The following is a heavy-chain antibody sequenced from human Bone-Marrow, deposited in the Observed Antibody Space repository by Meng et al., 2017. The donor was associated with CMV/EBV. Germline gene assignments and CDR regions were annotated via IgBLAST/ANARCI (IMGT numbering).Heavy chain of an antibody. D-gene: IGHD3-10*01. J-gene: IGHJ5*02. CDR1: GFRYDDYG. V-gene: IGHV3-20*04. CDR3: ARDVGSVTMVRGVIIRTGWFDP. CDR2: INWNGGST. Sequence: GESLKISCVASGFRYDDYGMTWVRQAPGKGLEWVSGINWNGGSTGYADSVRGRFTISRDNAKNSLYLQMNSLRAEDTAVYYCARDVGSVTMVRGVIIRTGWFDPRGQGTRVTVSS.